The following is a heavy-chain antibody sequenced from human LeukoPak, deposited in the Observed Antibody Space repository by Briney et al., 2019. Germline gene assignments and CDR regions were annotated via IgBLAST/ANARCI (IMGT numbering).Heavy chain of an antibody. CDR3: ARRSPNYYFDY. CDR2: ISSDGSST. Sequence: PGGSLRLSCAASGFTLGSHWMHWVRQAPGKGLVWVTRISSDGSSTRYADPVKGRFTISRDNAKNSLYLQMNSLRAEDTAVYYCARRSPNYYFDYWGQGTPVTVSS. CDR1: GFTLGSHW. J-gene: IGHJ4*02. V-gene: IGHV3-74*01.